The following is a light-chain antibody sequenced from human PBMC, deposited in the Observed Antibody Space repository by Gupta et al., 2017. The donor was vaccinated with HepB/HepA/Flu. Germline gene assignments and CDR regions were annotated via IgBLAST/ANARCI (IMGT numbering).Light chain of an antibody. Sequence: SALTHPRPVSGSPGQSVTLPCTGPSSDVGGYNYVPWYQQHSGKAPKLMIYYVSNRPSGVPDRFSGSKAGNTASLTTFGLQAEDEADYYFCAYAGYYTLVFGGGTKLTVI. CDR3: CAYAGYYTLV. CDR2: YVS. J-gene: IGLJ2*01. CDR1: SSDVGGYNY. V-gene: IGLV2-11*01.